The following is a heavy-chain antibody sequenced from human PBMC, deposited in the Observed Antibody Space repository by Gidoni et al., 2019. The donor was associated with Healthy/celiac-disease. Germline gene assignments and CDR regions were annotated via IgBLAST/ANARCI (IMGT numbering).Heavy chain of an antibody. CDR1: GFPFSSYA. Sequence: EVQLLESGGGLVQPGGSLRLSCAASGFPFSSYAMRWVRQAPGKGLGWVSASSGSGGSTYYADSVKGRFTISRDNSKNTLYLQMNSLRAEDTAVYYCAKDQVELAAAAYYYYYGMDVWGQGTTVTVSS. V-gene: IGHV3-23*01. CDR2: SSGSGGST. D-gene: IGHD6-13*01. J-gene: IGHJ6*02. CDR3: AKDQVELAAAAYYYYYGMDV.